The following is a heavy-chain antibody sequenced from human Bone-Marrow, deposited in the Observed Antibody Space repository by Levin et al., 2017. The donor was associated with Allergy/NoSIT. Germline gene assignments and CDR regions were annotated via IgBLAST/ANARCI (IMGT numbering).Heavy chain of an antibody. J-gene: IGHJ3*02. CDR1: EFTFDDYA. V-gene: IGHV3-9*01. CDR2: IHWNSITT. D-gene: IGHD2-21*01. Sequence: GGSLRLSCAAFEFTFDDYAMHWVRQVPGKGLEWVSGIHWNSITTGYADSVKGRFTISRDSAKSSLYLQMNSLRVEDTAIYYCAKGNSAAGWPAGWCSKFDIWGQGTLVTVSS. CDR3: AKGNSAAGWPAGWCSKFDI.